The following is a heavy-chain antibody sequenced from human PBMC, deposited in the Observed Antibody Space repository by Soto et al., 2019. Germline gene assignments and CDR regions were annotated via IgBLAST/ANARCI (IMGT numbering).Heavy chain of an antibody. V-gene: IGHV1-18*01. Sequence: QVHLVQSGGEVKKPGASVKVSCKASGYTFITYGFAWVRQAPGQGLEWMGWISANTADTKYPQKLQGRVTLTTDPPTATAFMELRSLRSDDTAVYYCAKTRGDYLDYWGQGTLVTVAS. D-gene: IGHD2-2*01. CDR2: ISANTADT. J-gene: IGHJ4*02. CDR3: AKTRGDYLDY. CDR1: GYTFITYG.